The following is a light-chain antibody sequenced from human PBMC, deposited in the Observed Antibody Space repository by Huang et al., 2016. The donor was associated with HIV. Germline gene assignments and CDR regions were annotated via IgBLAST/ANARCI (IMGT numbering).Light chain of an antibody. CDR2: AAS. CDR1: QSISSY. J-gene: IGKJ4*01. V-gene: IGKV1-39*01. CDR3: QQSYSTPLT. Sequence: DIQMTQSPSSLSASVGDRVTITCRASQSISSYVNWYQQKPGKAPKRLIYAASSLQSGVPSRFSGSGFGTDFTLTISSLQPEDFATYYCQQSYSTPLTFGGGTKVEIK.